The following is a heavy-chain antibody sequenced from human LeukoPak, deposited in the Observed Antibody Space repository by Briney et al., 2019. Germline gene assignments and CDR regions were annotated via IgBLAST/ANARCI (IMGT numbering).Heavy chain of an antibody. J-gene: IGHJ3*02. CDR2: ISSSSSYI. CDR1: GFTFNTYS. D-gene: IGHD4-11*01. Sequence: PGGSLRLSCAASGFTFNTYSMNWVRQAPGKGLEWVSSISSSSSYIFYADSVKGRFTISRDNAKNSLYLQLNSLRAEDTAVYYCSRAQYLADDAFNIWGQGTMVTVSS. CDR3: SRAQYLADDAFNI. V-gene: IGHV3-21*01.